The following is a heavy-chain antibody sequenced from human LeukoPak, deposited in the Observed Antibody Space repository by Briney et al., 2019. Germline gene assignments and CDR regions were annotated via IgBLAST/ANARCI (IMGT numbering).Heavy chain of an antibody. Sequence: SETLSLTCTISGGSISSYYWSWIRQPPGKGLEWIGYIYYSWSTNYNPSLKSRVTISVDTSKNQFSLKLSSVTAADTAVYYCARDPGSSWYRFDYWGQGTLVTVSS. V-gene: IGHV4-59*01. CDR1: GGSISSYY. CDR2: IYYSWST. D-gene: IGHD6-13*01. CDR3: ARDPGSSWYRFDY. J-gene: IGHJ4*02.